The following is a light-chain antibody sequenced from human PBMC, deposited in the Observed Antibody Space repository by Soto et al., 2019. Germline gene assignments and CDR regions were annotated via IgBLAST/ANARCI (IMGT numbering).Light chain of an antibody. Sequence: EIVLTQSPGTLSLSPGEKATLSCRASQSVRSYLVWYQQKPGQAPRRVMYEASTRASGIPARFSGGGSGTDFTLTISSLEPEDSAVYYCQQCTNSPWTFGQGTKVELK. CDR3: QQCTNSPWT. J-gene: IGKJ1*01. V-gene: IGKV3-11*01. CDR2: EAS. CDR1: QSVRSY.